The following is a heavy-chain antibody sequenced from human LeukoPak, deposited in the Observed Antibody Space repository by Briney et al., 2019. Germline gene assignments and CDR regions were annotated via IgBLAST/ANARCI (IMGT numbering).Heavy chain of an antibody. D-gene: IGHD3-10*01. CDR1: GFTFSSHA. CDR2: ISGSGGST. J-gene: IGHJ4*02. V-gene: IGHV3-23*01. Sequence: PGGSLRLSCATSGFTFSSHAISWVRQAPGKGLEWVSAISGSGGSTYYADSVKGRFTISRDNSKNTLYLQMNSLRAEDTAVYYCAKSGPQRVKLFSDYWGQGTLVTVSS. CDR3: AKSGPQRVKLFSDY.